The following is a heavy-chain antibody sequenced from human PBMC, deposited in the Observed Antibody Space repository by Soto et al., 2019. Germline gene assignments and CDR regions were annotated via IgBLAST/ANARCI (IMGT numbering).Heavy chain of an antibody. CDR1: GYTFFTYG. J-gene: IGHJ6*02. CDR2: ISAYTGNS. D-gene: IGHD3-22*01. V-gene: IGHV1-18*04. CDR3: ARDYETYYDIIGPRNYSHTMDV. Sequence: QVQLVQSGPEVKQPGASVKVSCKASGYTFFTYGVTWVRQAPGQGLEWMGWISAYTGNSNYAHHRQGRPTLIRESSTSTADMELRSLISDDTAVYYCARDYETYYDIIGPRNYSHTMDVWGQGTTVTVS.